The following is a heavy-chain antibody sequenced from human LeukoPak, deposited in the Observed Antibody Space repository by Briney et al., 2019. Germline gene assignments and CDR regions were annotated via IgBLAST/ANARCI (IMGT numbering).Heavy chain of an antibody. CDR1: GFTFSSYG. CDR2: ISYDGSNK. CDR3: ARGPSGGYCSGGSCPLFGMDV. Sequence: GGSLRLSCAASGFTFSSYGMHWVRLAPGKGLEWVAVISYDGSNKYYADSVKGRFTISRDNSKNTLYLQMNSLRAEDTAVYYCARGPSGGYCSGGSCPLFGMDVWGKGTTVTVSS. D-gene: IGHD2-15*01. J-gene: IGHJ6*04. V-gene: IGHV3-30*03.